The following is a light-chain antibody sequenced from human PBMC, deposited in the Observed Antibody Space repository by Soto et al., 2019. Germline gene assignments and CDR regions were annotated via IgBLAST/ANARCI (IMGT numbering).Light chain of an antibody. J-gene: IGKJ5*01. CDR1: QSISGW. V-gene: IGKV1-5*01. CDR2: DAS. CDR3: QQYNRWPPIT. Sequence: DIQMTESPSSLSASVGDRVTITCRASQSISGWLAWYQQKPGKAPKLLIYDASSLESGVPSRFSGSGSGTEFTLTISSLQSEDFAVYYCQQYNRWPPITFGQGTRLEI.